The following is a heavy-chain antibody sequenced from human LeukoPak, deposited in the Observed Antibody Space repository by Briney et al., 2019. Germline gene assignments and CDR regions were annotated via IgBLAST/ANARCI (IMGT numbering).Heavy chain of an antibody. J-gene: IGHJ4*02. D-gene: IGHD4-17*01. V-gene: IGHV3-15*01. CDR3: TTDPGDYEDY. Sequence: GGSLRPSCAASGFSFTNAWMSWVRQPPGKGLEWVGRIKSKTDGGAADYAAPVKGRFSISRDDSKNTLYLQMNSLKTEDTAVYYCTTDPGDYEDYWGQGTLVTVSS. CDR2: IKSKTDGGAA. CDR1: GFSFTNAW.